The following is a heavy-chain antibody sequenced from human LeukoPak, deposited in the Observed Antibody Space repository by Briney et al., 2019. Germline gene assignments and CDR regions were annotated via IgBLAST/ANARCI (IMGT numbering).Heavy chain of an antibody. D-gene: IGHD5-24*01. CDR1: GFTFSSYS. J-gene: IGHJ3*02. V-gene: IGHV3-53*01. Sequence: GGSLRLSCAASGFTFSSYSMNWVRQAPGKGLEWVSVIYSGGSTYYADSVKGRFTISRDNSKNTLYLQMNSLRAEDTAVYYCARETDGYDAFDIWGQGTMVTVSS. CDR2: IYSGGST. CDR3: ARETDGYDAFDI.